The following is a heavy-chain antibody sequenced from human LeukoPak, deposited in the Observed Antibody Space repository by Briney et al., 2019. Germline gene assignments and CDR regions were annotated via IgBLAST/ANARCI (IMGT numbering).Heavy chain of an antibody. Sequence: GGSLRLSCAASGFTFSSYSMSWVRQAPGKGLEWVSSISSSSSYIYYADSVKGRFTISRDNAKNSLYLQMNSLRAEDTAVYYCARDHIIEHIVVVVAASPYYYYGMGVWGKGTTVTVSS. CDR3: ARDHIIEHIVVVVAASPYYYYGMGV. D-gene: IGHD2-15*01. J-gene: IGHJ6*04. V-gene: IGHV3-21*01. CDR2: ISSSSSYI. CDR1: GFTFSSYS.